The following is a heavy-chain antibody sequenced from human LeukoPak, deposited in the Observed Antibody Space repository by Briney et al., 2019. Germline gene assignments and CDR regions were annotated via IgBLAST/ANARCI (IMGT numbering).Heavy chain of an antibody. D-gene: IGHD3-3*01. V-gene: IGHV3-23*01. CDR3: AKDPQIVYFWSGYYTSGNMDV. CDR2: ISGSGGST. J-gene: IGHJ6*03. CDR1: GFTFSSYA. Sequence: GGSLRLSCAASGFTFSSYAMSWVRQAPGKGLEWVSAISGSGGSTYYADSVKGRFTISRDNSKNTLYLQMNSLRAEDTAVYYCAKDPQIVYFWSGYYTSGNMDVWGKGTTVTVSS.